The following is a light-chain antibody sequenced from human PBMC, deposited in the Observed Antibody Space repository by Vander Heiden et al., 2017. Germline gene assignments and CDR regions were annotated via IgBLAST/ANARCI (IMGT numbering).Light chain of an antibody. J-gene: IGKJ4*01. CDR1: QSVSSY. V-gene: IGKV3-11*01. Sequence: EIVLTQSPATLSLSPGERATLSCRASQSVSSYLVWYQQKPGQAPRLLIYDASNRATGIPARFSGSGSGTDFTLTISSLEPEDFAVYYCQQRSDWPLNFGGGTKVEIK. CDR3: QQRSDWPLN. CDR2: DAS.